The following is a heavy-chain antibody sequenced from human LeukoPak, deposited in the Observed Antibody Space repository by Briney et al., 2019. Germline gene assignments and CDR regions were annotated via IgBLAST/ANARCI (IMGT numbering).Heavy chain of an antibody. CDR2: INPSGGST. D-gene: IGHD3-3*01. J-gene: IGHJ5*02. CDR1: GYTFTSYY. V-gene: IGHV1-46*01. CDR3: ARATYEKAWFDP. Sequence: ASVEVSCKASGYTFTSYYMHWVRQAPGQGLEWMGIINPSGGSTSYAQKFQGRVTMTRDTSTSTVYMELSSLRSEDTAVYYCARATYEKAWFDPWGQGTLVTVSS.